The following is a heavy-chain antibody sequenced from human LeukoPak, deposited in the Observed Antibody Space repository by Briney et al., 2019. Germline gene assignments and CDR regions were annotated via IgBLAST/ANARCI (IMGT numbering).Heavy chain of an antibody. CDR3: AKGGYCSSTSCYVGWFDP. CDR2: ISGGGGST. J-gene: IGHJ5*02. CDR1: GFTFSSYV. D-gene: IGHD2-2*01. V-gene: IGHV3-23*01. Sequence: GGSLRLSCAASGFTFSSYVMNWVRQAPGKGLEWVSVISGGGGSTYYADSVKGRFTISRDNSKNTLFLRMNSLRGEDTAVYYCAKGGYCSSTSCYVGWFDPWGQGTLVTVSS.